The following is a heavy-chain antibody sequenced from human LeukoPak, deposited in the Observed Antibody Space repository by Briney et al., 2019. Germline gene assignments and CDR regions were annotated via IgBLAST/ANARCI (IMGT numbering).Heavy chain of an antibody. Sequence: GGSLRLSCAASGFTFSDYWMHWVRQAPGKGLVWVSRIKSDGSSISYADSVKGRFTISRDNAKNTVYLQMNSLRAEDTAVYYCAKDGYSSSWVFDYWGQGTLVTVSS. J-gene: IGHJ4*02. CDR3: AKDGYSSSWVFDY. CDR1: GFTFSDYW. D-gene: IGHD6-13*01. V-gene: IGHV3-74*01. CDR2: IKSDGSSI.